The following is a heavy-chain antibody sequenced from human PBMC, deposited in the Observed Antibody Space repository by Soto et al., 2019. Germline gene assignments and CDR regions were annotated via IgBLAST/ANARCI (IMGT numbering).Heavy chain of an antibody. V-gene: IGHV1-69*02. CDR1: GGTFSSYT. J-gene: IGHJ5*02. CDR2: IIPILGIA. D-gene: IGHD5-12*01. Sequence: SVKVSCKASGGTFSSYTISWVRQAPGQGLERMGRIIPILGIANYAQKFQGRVTITADKSTSTAYMELSSLRSEDTAVYYCASGLREGGYDFYGWFDPWGQGTLVTVSS. CDR3: ASGLREGGYDFYGWFDP.